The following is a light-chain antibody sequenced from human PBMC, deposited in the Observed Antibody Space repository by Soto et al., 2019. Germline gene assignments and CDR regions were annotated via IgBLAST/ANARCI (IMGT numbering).Light chain of an antibody. CDR2: EVT. Sequence: ALTQPPSASGSLGQSVTISCTGTASDVGVYNYVSWYQQHPGKAPKLMIYEVTKRPSGVPDRFSGSKSGNTASLTVSGLQAEDEADYYCSSYAGSSTLYVFGTGTKLTVL. J-gene: IGLJ1*01. CDR1: ASDVGVYNY. CDR3: SSYAGSSTLYV. V-gene: IGLV2-8*01.